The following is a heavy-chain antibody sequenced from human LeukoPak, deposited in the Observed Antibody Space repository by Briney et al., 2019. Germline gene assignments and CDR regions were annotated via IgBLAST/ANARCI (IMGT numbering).Heavy chain of an antibody. D-gene: IGHD2-15*01. CDR2: INHSGST. CDR1: GGSFSGYY. J-gene: IGHJ4*02. CDR3: ARGMCSGGSCPPGYYFDY. V-gene: IGHV4-34*01. Sequence: PSETLSLTCAVYGGSFSGYYWSWIRQPPGEGLEWIGEINHSGSTNYNPSLKSRVTISVDTSKNQFSLKLSSVTAADTAVYYCARGMCSGGSCPPGYYFDYWGQETLVTVSS.